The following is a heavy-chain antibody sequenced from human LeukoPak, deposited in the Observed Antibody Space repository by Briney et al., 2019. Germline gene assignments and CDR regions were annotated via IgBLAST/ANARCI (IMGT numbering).Heavy chain of an antibody. J-gene: IGHJ4*02. CDR2: IYPGDSDT. CDR3: ARHSSVGGTYYYDSSGYSHREGFDY. D-gene: IGHD3-22*01. CDR1: GYSFTSYW. V-gene: IGHV5-51*01. Sequence: GESLKISCKGSGYSFTSYWIGWVRQMPGKGLEWMGIIYPGDSDTRYSPSFQGQVTISADKSISTAYLHWSSLKASDTAMYYCARHSSVGGTYYYDSSGYSHREGFDYWGQGTLVTVSS.